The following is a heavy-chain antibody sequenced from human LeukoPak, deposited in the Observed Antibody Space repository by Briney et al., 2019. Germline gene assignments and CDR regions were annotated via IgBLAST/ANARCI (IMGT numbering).Heavy chain of an antibody. CDR3: ARARITMVRGVIDNWFDP. V-gene: IGHV1-2*02. J-gene: IGHJ5*02. CDR1: GYTFTDYY. Sequence: ASVKVSCKASGYTFTDYYIHWVRQAPGQGLEWMGWINPNSGGTNYAQKFQGRVTMTRDTSISTAYMELSRLRSDDTAVYYCARARITMVRGVIDNWFDPWGQGTLVTVSS. D-gene: IGHD3-10*01. CDR2: INPNSGGT.